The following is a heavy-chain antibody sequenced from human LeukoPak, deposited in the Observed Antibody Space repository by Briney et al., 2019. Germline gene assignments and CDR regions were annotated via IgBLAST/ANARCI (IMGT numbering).Heavy chain of an antibody. CDR1: GGSISSSSYY. J-gene: IGHJ6*03. CDR2: IYYSGST. CDR3: ARGYYYYMDV. Sequence: SETLSLTCTVSGGSISSSSYYWGWIRQPPGKGLEWIGSIYYSGSTYYNPSLKSRVTISVDTSRNQFSLKLSSVTAADTAVYYCARGYYYYMDVWGKGTTVTVSS. V-gene: IGHV4-39*01.